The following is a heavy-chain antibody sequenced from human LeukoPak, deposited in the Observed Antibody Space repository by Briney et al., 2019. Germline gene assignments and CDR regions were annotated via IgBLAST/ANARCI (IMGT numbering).Heavy chain of an antibody. D-gene: IGHD4-17*01. Sequence: SETLSVTCTVSGGSISSYYWSWIRQPPGKGLEWIGYIYYSGSTYYNPSLKSRVTISVDTSKNQFSLKLSSVTAADTAVYYCARVGYGDYVVDYWGQGTLVTVSS. CDR2: IYYSGST. CDR3: ARVGYGDYVVDY. V-gene: IGHV4-59*12. CDR1: GGSISSYY. J-gene: IGHJ4*02.